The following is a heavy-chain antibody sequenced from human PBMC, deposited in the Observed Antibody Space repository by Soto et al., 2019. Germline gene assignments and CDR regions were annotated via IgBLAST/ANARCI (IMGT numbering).Heavy chain of an antibody. CDR2: ISYDGSNK. J-gene: IGHJ6*02. Sequence: GGSLRLSCAASGFTFSSYGMHWVRQAPGKGLEWVAVISYDGSNKYYADSVKGRFTISRDNSKNTLYLQMNSLRAEDTAVYYCAKDLFVYYTNYYGMDVWGQGTTVTVSS. V-gene: IGHV3-30*18. CDR1: GFTFSSYG. D-gene: IGHD3-22*01. CDR3: AKDLFVYYTNYYGMDV.